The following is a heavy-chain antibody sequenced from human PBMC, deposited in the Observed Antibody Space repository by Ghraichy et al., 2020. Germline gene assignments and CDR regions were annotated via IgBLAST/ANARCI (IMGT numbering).Heavy chain of an antibody. V-gene: IGHV1-8*01. CDR2: MNPNSGNT. J-gene: IGHJ4*02. Sequence: ASVKVSCKASGYTFTNYDINWVRQATGQGLEWVGWMNPNSGNTGYAQKFQGRVTMTRNTSISTAYMELSSVRSEDTAVYYCARAAVTNIGYSSGWYYDFDYGGQGTLVTVSS. CDR3: ARAAVTNIGYSSGWYYDFDY. D-gene: IGHD6-19*01. CDR1: GYTFTNYD.